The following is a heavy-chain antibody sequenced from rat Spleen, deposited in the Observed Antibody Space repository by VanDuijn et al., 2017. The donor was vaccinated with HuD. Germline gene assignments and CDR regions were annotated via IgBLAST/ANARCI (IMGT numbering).Heavy chain of an antibody. D-gene: IGHD1-11*01. V-gene: IGHV5S23*01. CDR1: GFTFSDYA. CDR2: ISSGGGGT. J-gene: IGHJ3*01. CDR3: ARQGGSWFAY. Sequence: EVQLVESGGGLVQPGRSLKLSCAASGFTFSDYAMAWVRQAPGKGLEWVASISSGGGGTYYPDSVKGRFTISRDNAKSTLYLQMNSLRSEDTATYYCARQGGSWFAYWGQGTLVTVSS.